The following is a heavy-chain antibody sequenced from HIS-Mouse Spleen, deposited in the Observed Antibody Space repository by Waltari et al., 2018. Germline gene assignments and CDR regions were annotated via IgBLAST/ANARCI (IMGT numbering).Heavy chain of an antibody. J-gene: IGHJ2*01. Sequence: QLQLQESGPGLVKPSETLSLTCTVSGCSISSSSYYWGWIRQPPGKGLELIGRIYYSGSTYHNPSLKSRVNISVDTSKNQFSLKLSSVTAAETAVYYCAREIPYSSSWYDWYFDLWGRGTLVTVSS. CDR3: AREIPYSSSWYDWYFDL. CDR2: IYYSGST. V-gene: IGHV4-39*07. D-gene: IGHD6-13*01. CDR1: GCSISSSSYY.